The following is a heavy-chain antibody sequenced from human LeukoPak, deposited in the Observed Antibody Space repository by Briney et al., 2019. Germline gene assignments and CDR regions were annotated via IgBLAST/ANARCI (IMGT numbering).Heavy chain of an antibody. Sequence: SETLSLTCTAFGGPISSYYWSWIRQPPGKGLEWIGYVSYRGDTNYNPSLTSRVTISVDTSKNQFSLKLTSVTAADTAVYYCARPYSSNWYDAFHIWGQGTMVTVSS. J-gene: IGHJ3*02. CDR1: GGPISSYY. V-gene: IGHV4-59*01. D-gene: IGHD6-13*01. CDR3: ARPYSSNWYDAFHI. CDR2: VSYRGDT.